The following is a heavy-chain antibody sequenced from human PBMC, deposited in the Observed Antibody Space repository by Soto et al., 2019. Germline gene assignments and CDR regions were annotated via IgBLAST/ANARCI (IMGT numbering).Heavy chain of an antibody. CDR1: GFTFSSYG. CDR3: AKDLLGYCISTSCPGGGFDP. V-gene: IGHV3-30*02. J-gene: IGHJ5*02. CDR2: IWYDGNNK. D-gene: IGHD2-2*01. Sequence: GVLRLSCAASGFTFSSYGMHWVRQAPGKGLEWVAVIWYDGNNKYYADSVKGRFTISRDNSKNTLYLQMNSLRAEDTAVYYCAKDLLGYCISTSCPGGGFDPWGQGTLVTRLL.